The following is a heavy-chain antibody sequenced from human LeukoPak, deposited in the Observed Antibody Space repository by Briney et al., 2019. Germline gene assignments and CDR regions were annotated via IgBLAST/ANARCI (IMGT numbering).Heavy chain of an antibody. J-gene: IGHJ6*02. D-gene: IGHD6-13*01. Sequence: PGGSLRLSCTASGFTVSSNHMTWVRQAPGKGLQWVSVIYSGGTTYYADSVKGRFTVSRDDFKNTLYLQMNSLRVEDTAVYYCAKDEAPAAGSWNYYYGMDVWGQGTTVTVSS. CDR1: GFTVSSNH. CDR2: IYSGGTT. V-gene: IGHV3-53*01. CDR3: AKDEAPAAGSWNYYYGMDV.